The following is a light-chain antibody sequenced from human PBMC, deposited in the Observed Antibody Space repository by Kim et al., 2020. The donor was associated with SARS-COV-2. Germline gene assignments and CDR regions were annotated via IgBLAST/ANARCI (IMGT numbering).Light chain of an antibody. CDR2: WAS. V-gene: IGKV4-1*01. CDR1: QTVFSHSHNQTY. Sequence: RATLNCKSSQTVFSHSHNQTYLAWYPQKPGQAPKLLIYWASIRASGVSDRFSGSGSETDFTLTISSLQAEDVAVYYCQQYYSTPPSFGQGTKLEIK. J-gene: IGKJ2*03. CDR3: QQYYSTPPS.